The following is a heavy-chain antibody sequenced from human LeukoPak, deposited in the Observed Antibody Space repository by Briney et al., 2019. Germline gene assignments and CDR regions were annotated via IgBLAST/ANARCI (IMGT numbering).Heavy chain of an antibody. CDR2: IRGSGDYS. D-gene: IGHD4-17*01. J-gene: IGHJ5*02. CDR3: AKDFSAGGNYGYGRLDP. Sequence: GGSLRLFCAASGFTFSNYVMTWVRQAPGKGLEWVSAIRGSGDYSNSAASVKGRFTITRDNSENTLYLQMNSLRAEDTAVYYCAKDFSAGGNYGYGRLDPWGQGTLVTVSS. CDR1: GFTFSNYV. V-gene: IGHV3-23*01.